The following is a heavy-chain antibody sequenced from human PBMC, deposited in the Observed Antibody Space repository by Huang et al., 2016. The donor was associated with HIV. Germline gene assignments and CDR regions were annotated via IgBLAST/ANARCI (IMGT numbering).Heavy chain of an antibody. V-gene: IGHV4-34*01. D-gene: IGHD4-4*01. J-gene: IGHJ6*03. CDR3: ARGGATVTTSPGFEYYMDV. Sequence: QVQLQQWGAGLLKPSGTLSLTCAVYGGSLSGYYWAWIRQSPVKGMEWIGEINHRGSTNYRPALKSRVIISVDKSKNQVSLKLTSVTSADTAVYYCARGGATVTTSPGFEYYMDVWGKGTTVTVSS. CDR1: GGSLSGYY. CDR2: INHRGST.